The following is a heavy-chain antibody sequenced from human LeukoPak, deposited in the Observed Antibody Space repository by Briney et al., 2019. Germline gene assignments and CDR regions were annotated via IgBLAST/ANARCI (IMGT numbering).Heavy chain of an antibody. V-gene: IGHV3-23*01. D-gene: IGHD3-10*01. CDR2: ISGSGDRT. Sequence: GGSLRLSCAASGNTASSYAMTWVRQAPGKGLEWVSSISGSGDRTMYADSVKGRFTISRDNFKNTLYLQMNSLRAEDTAVYYCARDKYFGITMVRGDFDYWGQGTLVTVSS. J-gene: IGHJ4*02. CDR3: ARDKYFGITMVRGDFDY. CDR1: GNTASSYA.